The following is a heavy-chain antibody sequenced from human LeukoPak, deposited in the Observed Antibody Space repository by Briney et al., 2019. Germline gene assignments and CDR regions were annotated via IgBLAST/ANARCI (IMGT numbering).Heavy chain of an antibody. CDR3: ARVVSGGSGSYYNWYYYYYYMDV. CDR2: MNPNSGNT. D-gene: IGHD3-10*01. J-gene: IGHJ6*03. CDR1: GYTFTSYD. Sequence: GASVKVSCKASGYTFTSYDINWVRQATGQGLEWMGWMNPNSGNTGYAQKFQGRVTMTRNTSISTAYMELSSLRSEDTAVYFCARVVSGGSGSYYNWYYYYYYMDVWGKGTTVTISS. V-gene: IGHV1-8*01.